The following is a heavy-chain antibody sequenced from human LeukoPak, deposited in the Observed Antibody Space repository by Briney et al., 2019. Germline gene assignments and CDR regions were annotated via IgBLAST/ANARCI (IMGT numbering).Heavy chain of an antibody. J-gene: IGHJ1*01. D-gene: IGHD6-13*01. CDR2: IYSGGST. Sequence: GGSLRLSCAASGFTVSSNYMSWVRQAPWKGLEWVSVIYSGGSTYYADSVKGRFTISRDNSKNTLYLQMNSLRAEDTAVYYCARDSSSLTVRHWGQGTLVTVSS. CDR3: ARDSSSLTVRH. CDR1: GFTVSSNY. V-gene: IGHV3-66*01.